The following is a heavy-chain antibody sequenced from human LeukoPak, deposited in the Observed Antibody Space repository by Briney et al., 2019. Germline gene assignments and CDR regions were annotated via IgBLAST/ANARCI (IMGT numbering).Heavy chain of an antibody. CDR3: ASGVAVAGVGLDY. CDR1: GGTFSSYA. V-gene: IGHV1-69*13. D-gene: IGHD6-19*01. Sequence: ASVKVSCKASGGTFSSYAISWVRQAPGQGLEWMGGIIPIFGTANYAQKFQGRVTITADESTSTAYMELSSLRSEDTAVHYRASGVAVAGVGLDYWGQGTLVTVSS. J-gene: IGHJ4*02. CDR2: IIPIFGTA.